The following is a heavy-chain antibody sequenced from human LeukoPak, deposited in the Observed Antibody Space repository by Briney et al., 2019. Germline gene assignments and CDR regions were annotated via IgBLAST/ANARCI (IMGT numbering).Heavy chain of an antibody. D-gene: IGHD3-16*01. CDR1: GGSFSGYY. Sequence: SETLSLTCAVYGGSFSGYYWSWIRQPPGKGLEWIGEINHSGSTNYNPSLKSRVTISVDTSKNQFSLKLSSVTAADTAVYYCARLMTYWGQGTLVAVSS. CDR3: ARLMTY. V-gene: IGHV4-34*01. J-gene: IGHJ4*02. CDR2: INHSGST.